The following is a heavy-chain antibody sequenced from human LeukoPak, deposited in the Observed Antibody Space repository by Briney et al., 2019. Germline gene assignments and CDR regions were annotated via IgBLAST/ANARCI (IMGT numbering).Heavy chain of an antibody. J-gene: IGHJ4*02. CDR2: ISSSSAYT. V-gene: IGHV3-21*01. CDR1: GFTFRSYS. D-gene: IGHD3-22*01. CDR3: AKDRRMILVGTYLDS. Sequence: KAGGSLRLSCAASGFTFRSYSMHWVRQAPGKGLEWVSSISSSSAYTYYADSVKGRFTISRDNSKNTLYLEMNSLRPEDTAVYYCAKDRRMILVGTYLDSWGQGTLVTVSS.